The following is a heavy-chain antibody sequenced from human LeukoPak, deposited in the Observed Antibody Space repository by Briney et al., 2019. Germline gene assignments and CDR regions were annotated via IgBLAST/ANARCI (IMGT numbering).Heavy chain of an antibody. CDR1: GYAFTGYY. V-gene: IGHV1-69*05. CDR2: IIPIFGTA. CDR3: ARTTQPGDFGPPDLNYYYYYYMDV. J-gene: IGHJ6*03. D-gene: IGHD3/OR15-3a*01. Sequence: SVGVSCKASGYAFTGYYMHWVRQAPGQGLEWMGGIIPIFGTANYAQKFQGRVTITTDESTSTAYMELSSLRSEDTAVYYCARTTQPGDFGPPDLNYYYYYYMDVWGKGTTVTVSS.